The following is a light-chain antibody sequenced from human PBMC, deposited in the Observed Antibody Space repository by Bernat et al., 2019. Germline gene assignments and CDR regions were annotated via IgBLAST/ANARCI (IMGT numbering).Light chain of an antibody. J-gene: IGKJ5*01. Sequence: DIQLTQSPSFLSASVGDRVTITCRASQGISSYLAWYQQKPGKAPNLLIYGASTLQTGVPSRFSGSGSGTEFTLTISSLRPEDLATYHCQQLNSYPITFGQGTRLEIK. CDR3: QQLNSYPIT. V-gene: IGKV1-9*01. CDR1: QGISSY. CDR2: GAS.